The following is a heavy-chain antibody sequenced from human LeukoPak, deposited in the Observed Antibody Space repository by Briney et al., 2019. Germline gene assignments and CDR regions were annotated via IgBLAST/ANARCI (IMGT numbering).Heavy chain of an antibody. CDR3: AAHSGYDFPRVDY. V-gene: IGHV4-30-2*01. CDR2: IYHSGST. J-gene: IGHJ4*02. Sequence: SETLSLTCAVSGGSISSGGYSWSWIRQPPGKGLEWIGYIYHSGSTYYNPSLKSRVTISVNRSKNQFSLKLSSVTAADTAVYYCAAHSGYDFPRVDYWGQGTLVTVSS. D-gene: IGHD5-12*01. CDR1: GGSISSGGYS.